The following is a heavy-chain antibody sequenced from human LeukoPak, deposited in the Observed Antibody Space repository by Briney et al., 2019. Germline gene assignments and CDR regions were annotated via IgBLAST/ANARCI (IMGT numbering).Heavy chain of an antibody. Sequence: PGGSLRLSCAASGFTFSSYGMHWGRQAPARGLGGVAFIRNNGSNKYYADSVKGRFTISRDNSKNTLYLQMNSLRAEDTAVYYCAKDRDCSGGSCYFNYYYGMDVWGQGTTVTVSS. D-gene: IGHD2-15*01. CDR1: GFTFSSYG. CDR2: IRNNGSNK. V-gene: IGHV3-30*02. CDR3: AKDRDCSGGSCYFNYYYGMDV. J-gene: IGHJ6*02.